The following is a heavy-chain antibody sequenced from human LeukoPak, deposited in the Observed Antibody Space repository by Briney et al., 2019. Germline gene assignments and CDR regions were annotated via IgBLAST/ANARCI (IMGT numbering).Heavy chain of an antibody. Sequence: GGSLRLSCAASGFTFSSYAMNWVRQAPGKGLEWVSSISRGSDHIFYADSMKGRFTISRDNAKNSLYLQMNSLGAEDTAVYYCARPYDTRGYFPNYWGQGTLVTVSS. V-gene: IGHV3-21*01. J-gene: IGHJ4*02. CDR1: GFTFSSYA. CDR3: ARPYDTRGYFPNY. CDR2: ISRGSDHI. D-gene: IGHD3-22*01.